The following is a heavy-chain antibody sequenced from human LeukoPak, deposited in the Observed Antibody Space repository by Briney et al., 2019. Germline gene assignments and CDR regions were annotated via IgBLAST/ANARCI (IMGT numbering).Heavy chain of an antibody. V-gene: IGHV1-2*01. CDR1: GYSFTGYF. CDR2: IDHNTGDT. Sequence: ASVKVSCKASGYSFTGYFSHWVRQARGQGVDWMGCIDHNTGDTKYAQKFQGKLSRHRDTSTRTAYMELSRLRSDDSVVYFCARSESTGYSLDYWGQETLVSVSS. J-gene: IGHJ4*02. D-gene: IGHD3-22*01. CDR3: ARSESTGYSLDY.